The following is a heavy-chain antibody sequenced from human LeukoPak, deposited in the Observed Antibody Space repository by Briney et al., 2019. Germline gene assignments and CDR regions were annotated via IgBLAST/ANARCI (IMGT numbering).Heavy chain of an antibody. CDR2: INHSGST. CDR1: GGSFSGYY. V-gene: IGHV4-34*01. J-gene: IGHJ5*02. CDR3: ARDFAPYQYYYDSSGYYFS. D-gene: IGHD3-22*01. Sequence: SETLSLTCAVYGGSFSGYYWSWIHQPPGKGLEWIGEINHSGSTNYNPSLKSRVTISVDTSKNQFSLKLSSVTAADTAVYYCARDFAPYQYYYDSSGYYFSWGQGTLVTVSS.